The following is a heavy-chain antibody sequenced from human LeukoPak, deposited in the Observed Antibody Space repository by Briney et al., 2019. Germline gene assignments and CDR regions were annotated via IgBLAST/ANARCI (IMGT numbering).Heavy chain of an antibody. V-gene: IGHV4-59*01. CDR3: ARVKRVAVAEYYYYYGLDV. Sequence: SETLSLTCAVYGGSFSGYYWSWIRQPPGKGLEWIGYISNRGSTNYNPSLESRVTISVDTSKNQSSLKLRSVTAVDTAVYYCARVKRVAVAEYYYYYGLDVWGQGTTVTVSS. J-gene: IGHJ6*02. CDR2: ISNRGST. CDR1: GGSFSGYY. D-gene: IGHD6-19*01.